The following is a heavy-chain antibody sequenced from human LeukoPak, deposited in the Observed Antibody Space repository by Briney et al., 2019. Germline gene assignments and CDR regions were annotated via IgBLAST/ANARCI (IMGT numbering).Heavy chain of an antibody. CDR1: GYTFTSYD. Sequence: GASVKVSYKASGYTFTSYDINWVRQATGQGLEWMGWMNPNSGNTGYAQKFQGRATMTRNTSISTAYMELSSLRSEDTAVYYCARGVHSSSWWATLRPEWFDPWGQGTLVTVSS. D-gene: IGHD6-13*01. J-gene: IGHJ5*02. CDR3: ARGVHSSSWWATLRPEWFDP. V-gene: IGHV1-8*01. CDR2: MNPNSGNT.